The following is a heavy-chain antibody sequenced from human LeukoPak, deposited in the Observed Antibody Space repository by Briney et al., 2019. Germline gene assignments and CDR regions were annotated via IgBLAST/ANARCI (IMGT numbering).Heavy chain of an antibody. J-gene: IGHJ4*02. D-gene: IGHD2-2*01. CDR1: GFTFSSYS. V-gene: IGHV3-21*01. Sequence: GGSLRLSCAASGFTFSSYSMNWVRQAPGKGLEWVSSISSSSSYIYYADSVKGRFTISRDNARKSLYLQMYSLRAEDTAVYYCVRIGVPTARRVYPDYWGQGTLVTVSS. CDR2: ISSSSSYI. CDR3: VRIGVPTARRVYPDY.